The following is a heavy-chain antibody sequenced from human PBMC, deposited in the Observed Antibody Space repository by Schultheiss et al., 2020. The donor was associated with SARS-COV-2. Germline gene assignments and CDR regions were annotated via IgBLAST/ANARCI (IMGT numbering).Heavy chain of an antibody. Sequence: SETLSLTCTVSGGSISSHYWSWIRQPPGKGLEWIGYIYYSGSTNYNTSLKNRVTISVDTSKNQFSLKLSSVTAADTAVYYCASLDSSGYYILRYWGQGTLVTVSS. CDR3: ASLDSSGYYILRY. J-gene: IGHJ4*02. V-gene: IGHV4-59*11. CDR2: IYYSGST. D-gene: IGHD3-22*01. CDR1: GGSISSHY.